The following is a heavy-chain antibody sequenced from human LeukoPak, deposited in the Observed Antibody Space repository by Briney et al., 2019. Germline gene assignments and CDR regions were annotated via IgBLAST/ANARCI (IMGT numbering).Heavy chain of an antibody. CDR1: GYSFTSYW. Sequence: GESLKISCKGSGYSFTSYWIGWVRQVPGKGLEWMGIIYPGDSDTRYSPSFQGQVTISADKSISTAYLQWSSLKASDTAMYYCAIINCSGGSCYSFDPWGQGTLVTVSS. D-gene: IGHD2-15*01. CDR2: IYPGDSDT. J-gene: IGHJ5*02. CDR3: AIINCSGGSCYSFDP. V-gene: IGHV5-51*01.